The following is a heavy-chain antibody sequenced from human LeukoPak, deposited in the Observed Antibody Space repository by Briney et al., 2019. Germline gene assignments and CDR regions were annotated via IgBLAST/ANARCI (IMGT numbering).Heavy chain of an antibody. D-gene: IGHD3-22*01. CDR2: IYYSGST. Sequence: PSETLSLTCTVSGGSISSDYWSWIRQPPGKGLEGFGYIYYSGSTTYNPSLKSRVTISVDTSKNQFSLKLSSVTAADTAVYYRARSITMMGMAWFDPWGQGTLVTVSS. CDR3: ARSITMMGMAWFDP. CDR1: GGSISSDY. V-gene: IGHV4-59*01. J-gene: IGHJ5*02.